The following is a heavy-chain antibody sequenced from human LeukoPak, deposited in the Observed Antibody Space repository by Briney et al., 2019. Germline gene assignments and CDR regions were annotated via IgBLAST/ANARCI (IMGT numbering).Heavy chain of an antibody. D-gene: IGHD2-2*01. V-gene: IGHV3-21*01. CDR3: ASGCSSTSRYPY. Sequence: GGSLRLSCAASGFTFSSYSMNWVRQAPGKGLEWVSSISSSSSYIYYADSVKGRFTISRDNAKNSLYLQMNSLRAEDTAVYYCASGCSSTSRYPYWGQGTLVTVSS. J-gene: IGHJ4*02. CDR2: ISSSSSYI. CDR1: GFTFSSYS.